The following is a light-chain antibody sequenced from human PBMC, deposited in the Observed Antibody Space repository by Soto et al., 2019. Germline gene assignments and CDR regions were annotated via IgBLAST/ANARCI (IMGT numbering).Light chain of an antibody. CDR3: AAWDDSLNGRL. J-gene: IGLJ1*01. V-gene: IGLV1-44*01. CDR1: GSNIGSNT. Sequence: QSVLTQPPSASGTPGQRVTISCSGSGSNIGSNTVDWYQQLPGTAPKLLIYSNNQRPSGVPDRFSGSKSGTSVSLAFSGLQSEDEADYYCAAWDDSLNGRLFGTGTKLTVL. CDR2: SNN.